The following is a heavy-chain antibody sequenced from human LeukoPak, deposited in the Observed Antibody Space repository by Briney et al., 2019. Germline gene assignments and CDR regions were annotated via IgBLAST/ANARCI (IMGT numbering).Heavy chain of an antibody. V-gene: IGHV4-30-2*01. CDR2: IYHSWST. CDR1: GGSISSGGYS. CDR3: ARDLRSTGNYFDY. J-gene: IGHJ4*02. D-gene: IGHD3-10*01. Sequence: PSETLSLTCAVSGGSISSGGYSWSWIRQPPGKGLEWIGYIYHSWSTYYNPSVESRVTMSVDRSKNQFSLKLSSVTAAETAVYYCARDLRSTGNYFDYWGQGTLVTVSS.